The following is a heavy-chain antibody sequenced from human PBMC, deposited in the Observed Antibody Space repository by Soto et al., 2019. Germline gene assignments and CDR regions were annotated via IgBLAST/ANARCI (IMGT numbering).Heavy chain of an antibody. CDR1: GFTFSVYG. V-gene: IGHV3-30*18. D-gene: IGHD3-10*01. CDR3: AKNHLVDLWFGEPQLFN. Sequence: VQLVESGGVVVQPGRSLRLSCAASGFTFSVYGMHWVRQAPGKGLEWVAVLSFDGSSAYYADSVKGRFTISRDNSKNTLYLQMNSLRPEDTAIYYCAKNHLVDLWFGEPQLFNWGQGTLVTVSS. CDR2: LSFDGSSA. J-gene: IGHJ4*02.